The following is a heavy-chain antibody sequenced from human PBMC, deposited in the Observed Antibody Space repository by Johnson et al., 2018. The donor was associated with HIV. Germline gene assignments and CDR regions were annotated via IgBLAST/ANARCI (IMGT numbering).Heavy chain of an antibody. CDR3: ARGRGPRGAFDI. CDR2: IRYDGSNE. Sequence: QVKLVESGGGVVQPGRSMRLSCAASGFTFSSYGMHWVRQAPGKGLEWVAFIRYDGSNEYYADSVKGRFTISRDNSKNTLYLQMNSLRAEDTAVYYCARGRGPRGAFDIWGQGTMVTVSS. D-gene: IGHD3-16*01. J-gene: IGHJ3*02. V-gene: IGHV3-33*01. CDR1: GFTFSSYG.